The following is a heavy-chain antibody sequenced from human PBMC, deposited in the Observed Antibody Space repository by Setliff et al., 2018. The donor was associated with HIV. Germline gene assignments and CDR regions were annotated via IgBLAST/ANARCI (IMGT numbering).Heavy chain of an antibody. J-gene: IGHJ6*03. Sequence: GGSLRLSCAAPGFTFSIYWMHWVRQAPGKGLVWVSRINSDGSSTSYADSVKGRFTISRDNSKSTLYLQMNSLRAEDTAVYYCARDGIAAANYYYYMDVWGKGTTVT. CDR3: ARDGIAAANYYYYMDV. CDR1: GFTFSIYW. V-gene: IGHV3-74*01. CDR2: INSDGSST. D-gene: IGHD6-13*01.